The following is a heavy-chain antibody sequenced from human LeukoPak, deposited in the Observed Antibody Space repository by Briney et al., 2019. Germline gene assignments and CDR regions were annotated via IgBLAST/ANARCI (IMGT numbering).Heavy chain of an antibody. CDR1: GFTFSNYA. Sequence: PGGSLRLSCAASGFTFSNYALNWVRQAPGKGLEWVSGISNSGGTTYYAVSVKGRFTISRDNSKNTLYLQMNSLRAEDTAVYYCAKSGCSSTSCYSILSGWLDPWGQGTLVTVSS. J-gene: IGHJ5*02. CDR3: AKSGCSSTSCYSILSGWLDP. V-gene: IGHV3-23*01. CDR2: ISNSGGTT. D-gene: IGHD2-2*02.